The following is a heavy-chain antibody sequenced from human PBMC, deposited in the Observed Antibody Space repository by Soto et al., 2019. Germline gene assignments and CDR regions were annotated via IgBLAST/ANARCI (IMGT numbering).Heavy chain of an antibody. D-gene: IGHD5-18*01. Sequence: GGSLRLSCVASGFTFTTYGMHWVRQAPGKGLEWLAVISDDGSNKYYADSVKGRFTISRDNAKNTLYPQMNSLRVEDTALYYWAKDRTATWIQMELRGQGTLVTVFS. J-gene: IGHJ4*02. V-gene: IGHV3-30*18. CDR1: GFTFTTYG. CDR3: AKDRTATWIQMEL. CDR2: ISDDGSNK.